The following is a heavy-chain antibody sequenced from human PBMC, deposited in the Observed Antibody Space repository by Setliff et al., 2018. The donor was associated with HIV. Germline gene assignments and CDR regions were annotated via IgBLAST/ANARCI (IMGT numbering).Heavy chain of an antibody. D-gene: IGHD2-15*01. CDR1: GFTFSSYD. J-gene: IGHJ4*02. CDR3: ARVPAAIDY. V-gene: IGHV3-21*01. CDR2: ISSDSRHI. Sequence: GGSLRLSCAASGFTFSSYDMNWVRQPPGKGLEWVSFISSDSRHIYYADSVKGRFTISRDDAKNSLYLQMNSLRAEDTAVYYCARVPAAIDYWGQGTLVTVSS.